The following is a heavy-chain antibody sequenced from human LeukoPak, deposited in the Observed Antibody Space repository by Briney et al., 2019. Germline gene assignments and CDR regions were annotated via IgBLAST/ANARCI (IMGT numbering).Heavy chain of an antibody. CDR1: GGSFSGYY. Sequence: PSETLSLTCAVYGGSFSGYYWSWIRQPAGKGLEWIGRIYTSGSTNYNPSLKSRVTMSVDTSKNQFSLKLSSVTAADTAVYYCASLAYGSGSNYYYYYMDVWGKGTTGTISS. J-gene: IGHJ6*03. CDR2: IYTSGST. D-gene: IGHD3-10*01. V-gene: IGHV4-59*10. CDR3: ASLAYGSGSNYYYYYMDV.